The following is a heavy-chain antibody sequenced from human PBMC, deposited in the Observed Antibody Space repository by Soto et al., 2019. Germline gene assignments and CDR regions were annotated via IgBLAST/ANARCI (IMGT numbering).Heavy chain of an antibody. V-gene: IGHV4-31*03. CDR3: ARDRRVHHAFDI. Sequence: QVQRQESGPGLVKPSQTLSLTCTVSGGSISSDNYYWSWIRQHPGKGLEWIGYIYYSGSTYYNPSLKSRVTIAVDTSKNQFSLKLSSVTDADTAVYYCARDRRVHHAFDIWGQGTMVTVSS. CDR2: IYYSGST. J-gene: IGHJ3*02. CDR1: GGSISSDNYY.